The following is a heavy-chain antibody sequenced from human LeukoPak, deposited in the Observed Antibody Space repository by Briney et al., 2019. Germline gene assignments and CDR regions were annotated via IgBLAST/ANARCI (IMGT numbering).Heavy chain of an antibody. CDR2: IWYDGSNK. CDR3: AKDHAHCSSTSCSWYYYYYYMDV. D-gene: IGHD2-2*01. J-gene: IGHJ6*03. Sequence: GGSLRLSCAASGFTFSSYGMHWVRQAPGKGLEWVAVIWYDGSNKYYADSVKGRFTISRDNSKNTLYLQMNSLRAEDTAVYYCAKDHAHCSSTSCSWYYYYYYMDVWGKGTTVTVFS. V-gene: IGHV3-33*06. CDR1: GFTFSSYG.